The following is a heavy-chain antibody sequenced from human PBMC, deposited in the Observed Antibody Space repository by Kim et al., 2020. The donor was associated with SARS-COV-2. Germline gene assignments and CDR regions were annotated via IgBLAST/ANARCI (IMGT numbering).Heavy chain of an antibody. Sequence: SETLSLTCAVSGGSISSSNWWSWVRQPPGKGLEWIGEIYHSGSTNYNPSLKSRVTISVDKSKNQFSLKLSSVTAADTAVYYCARRQQLATKDLTIDYWGQGTLVTVSS. J-gene: IGHJ4*02. CDR2: IYHSGST. CDR3: ARRQQLATKDLTIDY. V-gene: IGHV4-4*02. D-gene: IGHD6-13*01. CDR1: GGSISSSNW.